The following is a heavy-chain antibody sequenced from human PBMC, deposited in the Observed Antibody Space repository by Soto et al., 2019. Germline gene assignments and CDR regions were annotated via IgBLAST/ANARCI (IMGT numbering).Heavy chain of an antibody. Sequence: QLQLQESGPGLVKASETLSLTCTVSGGSISSSSYYWGWIRQPPGKGLEWIGSIYYSGSTFYNPSLKSRVIISVDTSKNQSFLKLSSVTAADTAVYYCATFDGDYVSYWGQGTLVTVSS. CDR3: ATFDGDYVSY. J-gene: IGHJ4*02. CDR1: GGSISSSSYY. D-gene: IGHD4-17*01. CDR2: IYYSGST. V-gene: IGHV4-39*01.